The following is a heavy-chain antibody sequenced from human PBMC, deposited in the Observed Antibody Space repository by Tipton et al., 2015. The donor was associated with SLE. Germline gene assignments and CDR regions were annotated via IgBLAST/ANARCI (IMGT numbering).Heavy chain of an antibody. D-gene: IGHD4-17*01. CDR3: ARHGDYDGY. V-gene: IGHV1-2*06. Sequence: QLVQSGAEVKKPGASVKVSCKASGYKFTAYSMHWVRQAPGQGLEWMGRINPYSGGTNYAQKFQGRVTMTRDTSINTAYMELSRLTSHDTAVYYCARHGDYDGYWGQGTLVRVSS. J-gene: IGHJ4*02. CDR2: INPYSGGT. CDR1: GYKFTAYS.